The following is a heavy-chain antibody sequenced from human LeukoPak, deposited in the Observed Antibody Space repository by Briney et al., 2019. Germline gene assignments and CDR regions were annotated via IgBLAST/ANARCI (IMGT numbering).Heavy chain of an antibody. CDR3: AGGYFDWLSLGY. V-gene: IGHV4-31*03. D-gene: IGHD3-9*01. CDR2: IYHSGST. CDR1: GGSISSGGYY. J-gene: IGHJ4*02. Sequence: PSETLSLTCTVSGGSISSGGYYWSWIRQHPGKGLEWIGYIYHSGSTYYNPSLKSRVTISVDRSKNQFSLKLSSVTAADTAVYYCAGGYFDWLSLGYWGQGTLVTVSS.